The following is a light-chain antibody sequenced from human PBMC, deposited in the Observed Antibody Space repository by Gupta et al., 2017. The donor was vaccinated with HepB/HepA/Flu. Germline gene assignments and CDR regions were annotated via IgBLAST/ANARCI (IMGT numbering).Light chain of an antibody. CDR2: WAS. J-gene: IGKJ4*01. CDR3: QHGERSPVIT. Sequence: DIVMTQSPDSLTMSLGERATINCKSSQSVLDSSNKRNYLAWYQQKPGQPPKLIIYWASTREAGVPDRFSGSGYGTDFTLTINSRHVEDVAVYYCQHGERSPVITFGWGTKVEIK. V-gene: IGKV4-1*01. CDR1: QSVLDSSNKRNY.